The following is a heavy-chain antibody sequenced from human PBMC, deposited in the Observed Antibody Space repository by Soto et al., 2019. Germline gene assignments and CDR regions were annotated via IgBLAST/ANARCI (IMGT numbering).Heavy chain of an antibody. V-gene: IGHV3-66*01. CDR2: IFSIGDT. Sequence: ELQLVASGGGLVQPGGSLRLSCAASGFTVSNNYVRWVRQAPGKGLEWVSLIFSIGDTRYADSVKGRFTISRDSSSNTLYLQMNSLRVEDTAVYYCARDGTYNWVGGQGIHVTVSS. CDR3: ARDGTYNWV. J-gene: IGHJ4*02. CDR1: GFTVSNNY. D-gene: IGHD1-1*01.